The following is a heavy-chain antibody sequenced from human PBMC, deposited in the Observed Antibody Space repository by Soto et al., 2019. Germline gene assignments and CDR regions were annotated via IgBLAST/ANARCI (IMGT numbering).Heavy chain of an antibody. D-gene: IGHD3-3*01. CDR3: ARDKWGGVVTYGMDV. V-gene: IGHV1-2*02. Sequence: ASVKVSCKASGYTFTSYGISWVRQAPGQGLEWMGWINPNSGGTNYAQKFQGRVTMTRDTSISTAYMELSRLRSDDTAVYYCARDKWGGVVTYGMDVWGQGTTVTVSS. CDR1: GYTFTSYG. J-gene: IGHJ6*02. CDR2: INPNSGGT.